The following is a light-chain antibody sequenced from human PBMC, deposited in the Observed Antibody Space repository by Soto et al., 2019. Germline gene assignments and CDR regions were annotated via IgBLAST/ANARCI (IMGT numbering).Light chain of an antibody. V-gene: IGKV3-20*01. CDR2: AAS. Sequence: EIVLTQSPGTLSLSPGERATLSSRASQSVSSSYLAWYQQKPGQAPRLLIYAASSSATGIADRFSGSGSGTDFTLTISRLAPEDFAVYYCQHYGSSPPYTFGQGTKLEIK. J-gene: IGKJ2*01. CDR1: QSVSSSY. CDR3: QHYGSSPPYT.